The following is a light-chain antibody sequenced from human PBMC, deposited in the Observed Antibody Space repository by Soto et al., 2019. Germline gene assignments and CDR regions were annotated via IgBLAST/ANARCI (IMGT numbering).Light chain of an antibody. J-gene: IGKJ3*01. CDR3: QQRSNWPPNNIT. CDR1: QSVSSY. CDR2: DAS. Sequence: EIVLTQSPATLSLSPGERATLSCRASQSVSSYLAWYQQKPGQAPSLLIYDASNRATGIPARFSGSGSGTDFTLTISSLEPEDFAVYYCQQRSNWPPNNITFGPGTKVDIK. V-gene: IGKV3-11*01.